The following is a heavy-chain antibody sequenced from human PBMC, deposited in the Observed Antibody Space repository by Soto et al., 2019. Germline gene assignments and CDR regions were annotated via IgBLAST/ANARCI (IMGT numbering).Heavy chain of an antibody. D-gene: IGHD1-26*01. J-gene: IGHJ4*02. V-gene: IGHV4-34*01. CDR2: INHSGST. CDR3: ARKTNSGSYYYFDY. CDR1: GGSFSGYY. Sequence: QVQLQQWCAGLLKPSETLSLTCAVYGGSFSGYYWSWIRQPPGKGLEWIGEINHSGSTNYNPSLKRIVTISLDTSKDHFSLKLSSVTAADTAVYYCARKTNSGSYYYFDYWGQGTLVTVSS.